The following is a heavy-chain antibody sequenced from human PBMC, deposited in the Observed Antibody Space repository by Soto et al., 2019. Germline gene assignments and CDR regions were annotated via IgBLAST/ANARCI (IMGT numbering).Heavy chain of an antibody. CDR2: IKHSGST. V-gene: IGHV4-34*01. CDR3: ARGNYYGAYDI. CDR1: GGSFSGYY. J-gene: IGHJ3*02. Sequence: SLTCAVYGGSFSGYYWSWILQPPGKGLEWIGEIKHSGSTNYNPSLKSRVTISVDTSKNQFSLKLSSVTAADTAVYYCARGNYYGAYDIWGQGTMVTVSS. D-gene: IGHD3-10*01.